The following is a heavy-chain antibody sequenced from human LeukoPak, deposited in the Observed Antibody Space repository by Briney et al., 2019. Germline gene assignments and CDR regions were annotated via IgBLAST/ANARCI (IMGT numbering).Heavy chain of an antibody. J-gene: IGHJ4*02. D-gene: IGHD6-13*01. CDR1: ADSISSGYY. CDR2: IYHSGST. V-gene: IGHV4-38-2*02. Sequence: PSETLSLTCTVSADSISSGYYWGWIRQPPGKGLEWIGSIYHSGSTYYNPSLKSRVTISVDTSKSQVSLKLSSVIAADTAVYFCVRVTSSWSRYYLDFWGQGTLVTVSS. CDR3: VRVTSSWSRYYLDF.